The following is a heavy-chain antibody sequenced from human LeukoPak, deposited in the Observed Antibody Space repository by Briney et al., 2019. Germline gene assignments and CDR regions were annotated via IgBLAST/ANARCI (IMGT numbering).Heavy chain of an antibody. D-gene: IGHD6-19*01. J-gene: IGHJ4*02. CDR1: GFRFSSYW. V-gene: IGHV3-7*01. Sequence: AGRSLRLSCVASGFRFSSYWMNWVRQAPGKGLEWVANIKQDGSEKYFVDSVKGRFTISRDNAENSVYLQMNSLRVEDTAVYYCARETSGWCFNHWGQGTLVTVSS. CDR2: IKQDGSEK. CDR3: ARETSGWCFNH.